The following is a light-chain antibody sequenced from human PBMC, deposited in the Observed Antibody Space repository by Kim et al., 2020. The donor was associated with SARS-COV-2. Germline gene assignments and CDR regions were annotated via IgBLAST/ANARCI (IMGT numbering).Light chain of an antibody. CDR2: INSDGSH. Sequence: QLVLTQSPSASASLGASVKLTCTLSSGHSNYAIAWHQQQPEKGPRYLMKINSDGSHTRGDGIPDRFSGSSSGAERYLTISSLQSEDEADYYCQTWDTGIWLFGGGTQLTVL. CDR3: QTWDTGIWL. CDR1: SGHSNYA. V-gene: IGLV4-69*01. J-gene: IGLJ3*02.